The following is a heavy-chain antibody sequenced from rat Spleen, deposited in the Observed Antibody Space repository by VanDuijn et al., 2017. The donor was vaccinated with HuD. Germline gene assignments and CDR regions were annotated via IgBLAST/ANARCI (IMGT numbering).Heavy chain of an antibody. V-gene: IGHV5-25*01. CDR1: GFTFSKYW. D-gene: IGHD1-6*01. Sequence: EVQLVESGGGLVQPGRSLKLSCVASGFTFSKYWMYWVRQAPKKGLEWVASISTGGGNTYYPDSVKGRFTISRDNAKSTLYLQMNSLRSEDTATYYCARRIITRVWYFDFWGPGTMVTVSS. CDR3: ARRIITRVWYFDF. J-gene: IGHJ1*01. CDR2: ISTGGGNT.